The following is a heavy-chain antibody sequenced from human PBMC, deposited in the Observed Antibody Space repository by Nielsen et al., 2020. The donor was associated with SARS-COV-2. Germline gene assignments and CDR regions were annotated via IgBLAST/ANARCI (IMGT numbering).Heavy chain of an antibody. D-gene: IGHD2-15*01. V-gene: IGHV3-9*01. CDR2: ISWNRGSI. Sequence: SLKISCAASGFTFDEYAMHWVRQAPGKGLEWVSGISWNRGSIGYADSVKGRFTISRDNSKNTLYLQMNSLRAEDTAVYYCAKGEGYCSAGSCHFDNWGQGTLVTVSS. CDR3: AKGEGYCSAGSCHFDN. J-gene: IGHJ4*02. CDR1: GFTFDEYA.